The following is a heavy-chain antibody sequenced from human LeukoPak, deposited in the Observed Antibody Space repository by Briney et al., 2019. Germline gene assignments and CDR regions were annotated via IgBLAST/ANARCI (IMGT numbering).Heavy chain of an antibody. CDR3: ARDAKSDYDFWSGYYGRADAFDI. D-gene: IGHD3-3*01. J-gene: IGHJ3*02. V-gene: IGHV4-59*01. CDR1: SGSISSYY. CDR2: IYYSGST. Sequence: SETLSLTCTVSSGSISSYYWSWIRQPPGKGLEWIGYIYYSGSTNYNPSLKSRVTISVDTSKNQFSLKLSSVTAADTAVYYCARDAKSDYDFWSGYYGRADAFDIWGQGTMVTVSS.